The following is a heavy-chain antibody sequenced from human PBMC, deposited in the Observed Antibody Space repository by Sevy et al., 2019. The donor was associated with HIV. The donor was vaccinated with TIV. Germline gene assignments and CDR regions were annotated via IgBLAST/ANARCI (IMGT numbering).Heavy chain of an antibody. V-gene: IGHV4-59*01. J-gene: IGHJ6*02. Sequence: SQTLSLTCTVSGGSISSYYWSWIRQPPGKGLEWIGYIYYSGSTNYNPSLKSRVTISVDTSKNQFSLKLNSVTGADTAGYYWAREWGNSRGRYGGYYYYGMDVWGQGTTVTVSS. CDR3: AREWGNSRGRYGGYYYYGMDV. D-gene: IGHD6-13*01. CDR2: IYYSGST. CDR1: GGSISSYY.